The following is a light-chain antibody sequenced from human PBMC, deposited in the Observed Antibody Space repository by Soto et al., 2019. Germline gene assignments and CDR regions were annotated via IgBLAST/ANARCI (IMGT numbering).Light chain of an antibody. Sequence: QSVLTQPPSASGTPGQRVTISCSGSSSNIGSNTVNWYQQLPGTAPKLLIYNNNQRPSGVPDRFSGSKSGTSASLAISGLQSEDEADYDSAAWDDSLNGLVFGTGTKVTVL. CDR1: SSNIGSNT. V-gene: IGLV1-44*01. CDR2: NNN. CDR3: AAWDDSLNGLV. J-gene: IGLJ1*01.